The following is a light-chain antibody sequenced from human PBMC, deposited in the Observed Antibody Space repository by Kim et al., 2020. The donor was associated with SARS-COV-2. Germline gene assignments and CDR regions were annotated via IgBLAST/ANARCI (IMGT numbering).Light chain of an antibody. CDR3: AAWDTTLRAYV. V-gene: IGLV10-54*04. CDR2: RDN. J-gene: IGLJ1*01. Sequence: STTTDTTNRNTVVHPVAAWLAQHPRHPPNPLSHRDNNPPSHFSARFSASRSGNTASLTITGLQPEDEADYYCAAWDTTLRAYVFGPGTKVTVL. CDR1: RNTVVHPV.